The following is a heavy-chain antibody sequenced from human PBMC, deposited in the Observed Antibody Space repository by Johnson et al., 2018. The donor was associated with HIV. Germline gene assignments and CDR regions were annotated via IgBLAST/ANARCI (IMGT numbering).Heavy chain of an antibody. V-gene: IGHV3-30*04. CDR2: ISYDGSNK. Sequence: QVQLVESGGDLVQPGRSLRLSCAASGFAFSSYAMHWVRQAPGKGLECVAVISYDGSNKYYADSVKGRFTISRDNSKNTLYLQMNSLRAEDTAVYYCAREGRLGSYLGGVAFDIWGQGTMVTVSS. CDR3: AREGRLGSYLGGVAFDI. J-gene: IGHJ3*02. CDR1: GFAFSSYA. D-gene: IGHD1-26*01.